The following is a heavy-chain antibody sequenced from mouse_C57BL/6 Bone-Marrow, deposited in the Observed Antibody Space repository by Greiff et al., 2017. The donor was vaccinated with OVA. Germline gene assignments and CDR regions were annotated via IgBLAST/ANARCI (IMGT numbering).Heavy chain of an antibody. J-gene: IGHJ4*01. Sequence: EVLLVESGGGLVKPGGSLKLSCAASGFTFSSYAMSWVRQTPEKRLEWVATISDGGSYTYYPDNVKGRFTLTRDKAKNNQYLQMSHLKSEDTAMYYGARDREYAYYAMDYWGQGTSVTVSS. CDR3: ARDREYAYYAMDY. D-gene: IGHD5-1*01. V-gene: IGHV5-4*01. CDR1: GFTFSSYA. CDR2: ISDGGSYT.